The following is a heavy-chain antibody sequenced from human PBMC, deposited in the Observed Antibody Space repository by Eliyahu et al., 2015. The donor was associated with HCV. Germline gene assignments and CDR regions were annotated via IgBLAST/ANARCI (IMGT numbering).Heavy chain of an antibody. CDR3: AREDPIVVVPADGMDV. J-gene: IGHJ6*02. V-gene: IGHV3-21*01. D-gene: IGHD2-2*01. CDR2: ISSSSSYI. Sequence: EVQLVESGGGLVKPGGSLRLSCAXSXFXFXCYSWNWVRQAPGKGLEWVSSISSSSSYIYYADSVKGRFTISRDNAKNSLYLQMNSLRAEDTAVYYCAREDPIVVVPADGMDVWGQGTTVTVSS. CDR1: XFXFXCYS.